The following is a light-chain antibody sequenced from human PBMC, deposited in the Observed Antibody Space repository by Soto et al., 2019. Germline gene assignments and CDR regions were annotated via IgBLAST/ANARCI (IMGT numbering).Light chain of an antibody. J-gene: IGKJ1*01. Sequence: VMTQSPATLSVSPGERATLSCRASQSVSSNLAWYQQKPGQAPRLLIYGASTRATGIPVRFSGGGSGTEFTLTISSLQSEDFVVYYCQQYNNWPPIFGQGTKVEIK. CDR1: QSVSSN. V-gene: IGKV3-15*01. CDR3: QQYNNWPPI. CDR2: GAS.